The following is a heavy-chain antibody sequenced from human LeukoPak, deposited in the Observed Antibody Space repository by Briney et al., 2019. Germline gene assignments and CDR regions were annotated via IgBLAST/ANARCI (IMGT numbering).Heavy chain of an antibody. J-gene: IGHJ4*02. CDR2: MNPTSGNT. Sequence: ASVKLSSKASGYTFTSYDINWVRQATGQGLEWMGWMNPTSGNTGYAQKFQGRVTMTRNTSISTAYMELSSLRSEDTAVYYCARVGGIAAAFDYWGQGTLVTVSS. CDR1: GYTFTSYD. CDR3: ARVGGIAAAFDY. V-gene: IGHV1-8*01. D-gene: IGHD6-13*01.